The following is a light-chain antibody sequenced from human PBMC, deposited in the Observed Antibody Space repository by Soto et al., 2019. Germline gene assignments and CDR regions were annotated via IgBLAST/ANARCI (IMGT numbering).Light chain of an antibody. V-gene: IGKV1-39*01. CDR2: VAS. Sequence: DIQMTQSPSSLSASVGDRVTITCRASQNIINYLNWYQQKPGKAPQLLIYVASRLESGVPSRFSGSGSGTDFTLTISSLQPEDFAVYYCQQSYSTPWTFGQGTKVDIK. CDR3: QQSYSTPWT. CDR1: QNIINY. J-gene: IGKJ1*01.